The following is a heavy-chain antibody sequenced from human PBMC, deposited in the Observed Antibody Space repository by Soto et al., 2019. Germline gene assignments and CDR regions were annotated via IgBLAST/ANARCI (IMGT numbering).Heavy chain of an antibody. D-gene: IGHD6-19*01. CDR3: ARVKVAGISSWFDP. CDR2: INWNGGST. CDR1: GFTFDDYG. V-gene: IGHV3-20*01. Sequence: RPGGSLRLSCAASGFTFDDYGMSWVRQAPGKGLEWVSGINWNGGSTGYADSVKGRFTISRDNAKNSLYLQMNSLRAEDTALYHCARVKVAGISSWFDPWGQGTLVTASS. J-gene: IGHJ5*02.